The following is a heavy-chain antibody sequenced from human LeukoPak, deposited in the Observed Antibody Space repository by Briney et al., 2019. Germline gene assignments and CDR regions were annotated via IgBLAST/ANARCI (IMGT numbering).Heavy chain of an antibody. J-gene: IGHJ4*02. V-gene: IGHV1-8*01. CDR2: MNPNSGNT. D-gene: IGHD6-13*01. Sequence: APVKVSFKASGYTFTSYDINWVRQATGQGLEWMGWMNPNSGNTGYAQKFQGRVTMTRNTSISTAYMELSSLRSEDTAVYYCARDSSSWSSRTFDYWGQGTLVTVSS. CDR1: GYTFTSYD. CDR3: ARDSSSWSSRTFDY.